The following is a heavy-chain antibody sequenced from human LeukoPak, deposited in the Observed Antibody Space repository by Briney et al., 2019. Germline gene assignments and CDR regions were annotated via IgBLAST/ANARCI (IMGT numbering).Heavy chain of an antibody. CDR2: ISSSSNYI. CDR3: ARGLSTVVTPVVDY. J-gene: IGHJ4*02. D-gene: IGHD4-23*01. CDR1: GFTFSSYN. Sequence: GGSLRLSCAASGFTFSSYNMNWVRQAPGKGLEWVSSISSSSNYIYYADSVKGRFTISRDNAKNSLYLQMNSLRAEDTAVYYCARGLSTVVTPVVDYWGQGTLVTVSS. V-gene: IGHV3-21*01.